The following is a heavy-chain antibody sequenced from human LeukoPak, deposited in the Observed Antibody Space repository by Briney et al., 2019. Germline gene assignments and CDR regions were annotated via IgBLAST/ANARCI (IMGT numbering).Heavy chain of an antibody. CDR3: ARGRRRRSSGWYFSFDY. J-gene: IGHJ4*02. D-gene: IGHD6-19*01. CDR1: GYTYTSYV. V-gene: IGHV1-8*03. Sequence: ASVRVCCKPVGYTYTSYVIKWVSQATGQGLEWMGWMNPNSVKTGYTHKFQGRVTITRNTSISTAYMELSSLESEDTAVYYCARGRRRRSSGWYFSFDYWGQGTLVTVSS. CDR2: MNPNSVKT.